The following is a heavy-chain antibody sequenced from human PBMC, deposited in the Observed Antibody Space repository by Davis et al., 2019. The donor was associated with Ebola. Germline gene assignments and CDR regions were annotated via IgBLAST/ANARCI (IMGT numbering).Heavy chain of an antibody. J-gene: IGHJ5*02. Sequence: SLKISCASSGFTFSSYWMSWVRQAPGKGLEWVANIKQDGSEKYYVDSVKGRFTISRDNAKNSLYLQMNSLRAKDTAVYYCARDRPVLWFDPWGQGTLVTVSS. CDR3: ARDRPVLWFDP. D-gene: IGHD3-10*01. V-gene: IGHV3-7*03. CDR2: IKQDGSEK. CDR1: GFTFSSYW.